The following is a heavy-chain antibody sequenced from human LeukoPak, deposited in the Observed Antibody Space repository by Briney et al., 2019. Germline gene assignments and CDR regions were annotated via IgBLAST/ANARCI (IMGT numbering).Heavy chain of an antibody. Sequence: SETLSLTCAVYGGSFSVYYWSWIRQPPGKGLEWIGEINRSGSTNYNPSLKSRVTISVDTSKNQFSLKLSSVTAADTAVYYCARGVPRGVAAAGGKHIDYWGQGTLVTVSS. J-gene: IGHJ4*02. CDR3: ARGVPRGVAAAGGKHIDY. D-gene: IGHD6-13*01. V-gene: IGHV4-34*01. CDR2: INRSGST. CDR1: GGSFSVYY.